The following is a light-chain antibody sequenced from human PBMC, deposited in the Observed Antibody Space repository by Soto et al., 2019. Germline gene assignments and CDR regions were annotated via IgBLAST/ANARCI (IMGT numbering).Light chain of an antibody. V-gene: IGKV1-17*03. J-gene: IGKJ4*01. CDR3: QQLNTYSS. Sequence: DIQMTQSPSAMSASVGDRVTITCRASQGIGNYLAWFQQKPGKVPKRLIYGASNLQSGVPSRFSGSGSGTEFTLTISSLQPDDFATYFCQQLNTYSSFGGGTKVDIK. CDR2: GAS. CDR1: QGIGNY.